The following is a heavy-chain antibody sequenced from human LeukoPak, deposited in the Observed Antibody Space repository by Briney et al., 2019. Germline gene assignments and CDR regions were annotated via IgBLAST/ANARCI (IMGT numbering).Heavy chain of an antibody. CDR3: AKLTYYYDSSGHHSGMEGSDY. J-gene: IGHJ4*02. Sequence: GGSLRLSCAASGFTFSSYAMSWVRQAPGKGLEWVSAISGSGGSTYYADSVKGRFTISRDNSKNTLYLQMNSLRAEDTAVYYCAKLTYYYDSSGHHSGMEGSDYWGQGTLVTVSS. V-gene: IGHV3-23*01. D-gene: IGHD3-22*01. CDR1: GFTFSSYA. CDR2: ISGSGGST.